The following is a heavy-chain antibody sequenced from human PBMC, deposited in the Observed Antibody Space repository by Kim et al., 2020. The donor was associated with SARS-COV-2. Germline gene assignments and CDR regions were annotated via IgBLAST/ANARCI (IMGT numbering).Heavy chain of an antibody. CDR3: ARGPGYSSV. CDR2: INHSGST. J-gene: IGHJ4*02. CDR1: GGSFSGYY. D-gene: IGHD6-19*01. Sequence: SETLSLTCAVYGGSFSGYYWSWIRQPPGKGLEWIGEINHSGSTNYNPSLKSRVTISVDTSKNQFSLKLSSVTAADTAVYYCARGPGYSSVWGQGTLVTVSS. V-gene: IGHV4-34*01.